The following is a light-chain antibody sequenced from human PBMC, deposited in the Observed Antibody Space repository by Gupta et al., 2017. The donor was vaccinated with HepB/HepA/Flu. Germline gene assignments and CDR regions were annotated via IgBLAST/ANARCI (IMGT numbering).Light chain of an antibody. V-gene: IGLV3-21*03. CDR3: QVWHSSSAPWV. J-gene: IGLJ3*02. CDR2: DDR. Sequence: QPPSVSVAPGKTAKTLCEENNIGSKNVHWYQQKSGQAPILVVYDDRARPSGIPGRFSGSNTGSTATLPISRVEAGDEADYYCQVWHSSSAPWVFGGGTKLTVL. CDR1: NIGSKN.